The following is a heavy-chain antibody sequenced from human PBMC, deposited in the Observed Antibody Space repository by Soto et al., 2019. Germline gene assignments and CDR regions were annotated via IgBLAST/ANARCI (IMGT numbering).Heavy chain of an antibody. D-gene: IGHD3-16*01. CDR2: IKQDGRET. CDR1: GFTFSSYW. V-gene: IGHV3-7*03. J-gene: IGHJ4*02. Sequence: EVQLVESGGGLVQPGGSLRLSCAASGFTFSSYWMSWVRQAPGKALECVANIKQDGRETYYVDSVKGRFTISRDNANSALCLQMDSLGAEDTAVYYCARGTSHYNYVHVWYWGQGTHVIVSS. CDR3: ARGTSHYNYVHVWY.